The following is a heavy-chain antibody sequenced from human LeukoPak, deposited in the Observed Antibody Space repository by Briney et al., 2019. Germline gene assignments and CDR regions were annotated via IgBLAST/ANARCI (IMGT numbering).Heavy chain of an antibody. D-gene: IGHD2-2*01. CDR2: ISWNSGSI. J-gene: IGHJ4*02. CDR3: ASLEYCSSTSCYPYFDY. V-gene: IGHV3-9*01. CDR1: GFTFDDYA. Sequence: GGSLRLSCAASGFTFDDYAMHWVRQAPGKGLEWVSGISWNSGSIGYADSVKGRFTISRDNAKNSLYLQMNSLRAEDTAVYYCASLEYCSSTSCYPYFDYWGQGTLVTVSS.